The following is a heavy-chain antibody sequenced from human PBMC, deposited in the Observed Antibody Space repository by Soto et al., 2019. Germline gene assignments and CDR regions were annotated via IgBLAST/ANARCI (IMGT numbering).Heavy chain of an antibody. CDR1: GFTFSHFP. V-gene: IGHV3-30-3*01. D-gene: IGHD3-10*01. J-gene: IGHJ6*02. Sequence: QGQLVESGGGAVQPGRSLRLSCAASGFTFSHFPMHWVRQPPGKGLEWMSSISYDATKKYYADSVKGRFIISRDNSKNTLYIQMNSLRPEDTAVYFCAIPMVRGTSLVYYSLDVWGRGTAVTVS. CDR2: ISYDATKK. CDR3: AIPMVRGTSLVYYSLDV.